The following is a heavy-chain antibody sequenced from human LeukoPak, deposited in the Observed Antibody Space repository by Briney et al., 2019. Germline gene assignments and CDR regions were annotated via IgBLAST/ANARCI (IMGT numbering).Heavy chain of an antibody. J-gene: IGHJ3*02. D-gene: IGHD4-17*01. CDR1: GFTFSSYW. V-gene: IGHV3-21*01. CDR3: ARVAFTVTNSAFDI. Sequence: GGSLRLSCAASGFTFSSYWMSWVRQAPGKGLEWVSSISSSSSYIFYADSVKGRFTISRDNSKNSLYLQMNSLRAEDTAVYYCARVAFTVTNSAFDIWGQGTMVTVSS. CDR2: ISSSSSYI.